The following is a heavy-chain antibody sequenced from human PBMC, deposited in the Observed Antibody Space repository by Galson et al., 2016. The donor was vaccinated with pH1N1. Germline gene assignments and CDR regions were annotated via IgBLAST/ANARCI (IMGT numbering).Heavy chain of an antibody. J-gene: IGHJ4*02. D-gene: IGHD4-17*01. V-gene: IGHV4-59*12. CDR3: ARGRRSTVTNNYFDY. CDR2: IHGSGTP. CDR1: YY. Sequence: YYWTWVRQPPGKGLEWIGYIHGSGTPNYNPSLKSRVTISVDTSKNQFSLKLSSVTAADTAVYYCARGRRSTVTNNYFDYWGQGTLVTVSS.